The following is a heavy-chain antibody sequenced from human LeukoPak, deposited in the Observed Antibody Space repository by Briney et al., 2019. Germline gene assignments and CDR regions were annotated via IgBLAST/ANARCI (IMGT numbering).Heavy chain of an antibody. CDR1: GGSFSGYY. J-gene: IGHJ5*02. Sequence: SETLSLTCAVYGGSFSGYYWSWIRQPPGKGLEWIGEINHSGSTNYNPSLKSRVTISVDTSKNQFSLKLSSVTAADTAVYYCARRGYSTGWHSYNWFDPWGQGTLVTVSS. D-gene: IGHD6-19*01. CDR2: INHSGST. CDR3: ARRGYSTGWHSYNWFDP. V-gene: IGHV4-34*01.